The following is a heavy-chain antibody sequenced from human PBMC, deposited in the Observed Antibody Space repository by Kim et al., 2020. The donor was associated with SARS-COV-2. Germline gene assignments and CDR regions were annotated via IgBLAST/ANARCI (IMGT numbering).Heavy chain of an antibody. D-gene: IGHD4-17*01. V-gene: IGHV4-34*01. CDR1: GGSFSGYY. CDR2: INHSGST. J-gene: IGHJ5*02. CDR3: ATLDYGDFWFDP. Sequence: SETLSLTCAVYGGSFSGYYWSWIRQPPGKGLEWIGEINHSGSTNYNPSLKSRVTISVDTSKNQFSLKLSSVTAADTAVYYCATLDYGDFWFDPWGQGTLVTVSS.